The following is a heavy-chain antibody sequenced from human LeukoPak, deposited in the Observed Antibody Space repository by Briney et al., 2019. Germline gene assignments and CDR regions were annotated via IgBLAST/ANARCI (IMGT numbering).Heavy chain of an antibody. CDR1: GFTFSASS. Sequence: GGSLRLSCAASGFTFSASSMNWVRQAPGKGLEWVSSISGSSSYIYYADSVKGRFTISRDNAKNLAYLQMNSLRAEDTAVYYCARGWGRSWDENWFDAWGQGIRVTASS. D-gene: IGHD3-16*01. J-gene: IGHJ5*02. CDR3: ARGWGRSWDENWFDA. V-gene: IGHV3-21*01. CDR2: ISGSSSYI.